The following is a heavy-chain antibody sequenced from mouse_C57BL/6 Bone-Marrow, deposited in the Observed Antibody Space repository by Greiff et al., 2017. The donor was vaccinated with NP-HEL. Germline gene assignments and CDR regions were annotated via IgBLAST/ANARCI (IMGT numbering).Heavy chain of an antibody. CDR2: IWGGGST. V-gene: IGHV2-9*01. Sequence: VKVVESGPGLVAPSQSLSITCTVSGFSLTSYGVDWVRQPPGKGLEWLGVIWGGGSTNYNSALMSRLSISKDNSKSQVFLKMNSLQTDDTAMYYCAKQGGYGYEDYYAMDYWGQGTSVTVSS. CDR1: GFSLTSYG. J-gene: IGHJ4*01. CDR3: AKQGGYGYEDYYAMDY. D-gene: IGHD2-2*01.